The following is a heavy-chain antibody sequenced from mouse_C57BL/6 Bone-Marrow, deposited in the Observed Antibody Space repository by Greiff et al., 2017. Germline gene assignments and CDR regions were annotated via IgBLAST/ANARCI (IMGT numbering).Heavy chain of an antibody. CDR2: IYPGDGDT. D-gene: IGHD4-1*01. J-gene: IGHJ4*01. CDR3: APSTGTSYAMDY. V-gene: IGHV1-82*01. CDR1: GYAFSSSW. Sequence: VQLQQSGPELVKPGASVKISCKASGYAFSSSWMNWVKQRPGKGLEWIGRIYPGDGDTNYNGKFKGKATLTADKSSSTAYMQLSSLTSEDSAVYFCAPSTGTSYAMDYWGQGTSVTVSS.